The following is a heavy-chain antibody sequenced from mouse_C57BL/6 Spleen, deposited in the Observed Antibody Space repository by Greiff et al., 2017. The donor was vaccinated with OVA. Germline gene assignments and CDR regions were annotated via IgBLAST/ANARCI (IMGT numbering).Heavy chain of an antibody. J-gene: IGHJ2*01. V-gene: IGHV5-16*01. CDR2: INYDGSST. CDR1: GFTFSDYY. Sequence: EVQLVESEGGLVQPGSSMKLSCTASGFTFSDYYMAWVRQVPEKGLEWVANINYDGSSTYYLDSLKSRFIISRDNAKNILYLQMSSLKSEDTATYYCAREDSKRYFDYWGQGTTLTVSS. D-gene: IGHD2-5*01. CDR3: AREDSKRYFDY.